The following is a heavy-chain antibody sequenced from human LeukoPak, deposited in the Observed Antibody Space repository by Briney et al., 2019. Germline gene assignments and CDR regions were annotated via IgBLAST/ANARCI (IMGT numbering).Heavy chain of an antibody. CDR3: ARDGNTAMATAFDI. D-gene: IGHD5-18*01. CDR1: GFTFSDYY. CDR2: IKQDGSEK. J-gene: IGHJ3*02. Sequence: TGGSLRLSCVASGFTFSDYYMSWVRQPPGKGLEWVANIKQDGSEKYYVDSVKGRFTISRDNAKNSLFLQMNSLRAEDTAVYYCARDGNTAMATAFDIWGQGTMVIVSS. V-gene: IGHV3-7*01.